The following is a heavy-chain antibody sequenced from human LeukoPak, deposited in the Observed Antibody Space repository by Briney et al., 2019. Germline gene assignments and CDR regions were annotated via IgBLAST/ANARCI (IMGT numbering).Heavy chain of an antibody. CDR2: ISGSGGST. V-gene: IGHV3-23*01. J-gene: IGHJ4*02. CDR3: AKHSGSNHFDY. D-gene: IGHD6-6*01. CDR1: GFTFSSYA. Sequence: GVSLRLSCAASGFTFSSYAMSWVRQAPGKGLVWVSAISGSGGSTYYADSVKGRFTISRDNSKNTLYLQMNSLRAEDTAIYYCAKHSGSNHFDYWGQGTLVTVSS.